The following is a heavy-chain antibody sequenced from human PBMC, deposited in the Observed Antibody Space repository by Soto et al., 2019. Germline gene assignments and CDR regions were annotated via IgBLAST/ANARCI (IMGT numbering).Heavy chain of an antibody. J-gene: IGHJ2*01. Sequence: AVKVSCKASEGTFRKDAISWVRQAPGQGLEWMGGIIPIFGTANYAQKFQGRVTITADTSANTVYLELSSLRSEDTAVYYCSSTKSDSSAYSSCFLSLWGRGTLVTV. V-gene: IGHV1-69*06. CDR3: SSTKSDSSAYSSCFLSL. CDR2: IIPIFGTA. CDR1: EGTFRKDA. D-gene: IGHD3-22*01.